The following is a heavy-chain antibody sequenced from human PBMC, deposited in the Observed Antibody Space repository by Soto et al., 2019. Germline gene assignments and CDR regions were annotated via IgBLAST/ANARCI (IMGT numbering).Heavy chain of an antibody. J-gene: IGHJ4*02. CDR1: GFTFSSYA. Sequence: AGGSLRLSCSASGFTFSSYAMHWVRQAPGKGLEYVSAISSNGGSTYYADSVKGRFTISRDNSKNTLYLQMSSLRAEDTAVYYCVKGTGYSYGYFDYWGQGTLVTVSS. CDR2: ISSNGGST. CDR3: VKGTGYSYGYFDY. D-gene: IGHD5-18*01. V-gene: IGHV3-64D*06.